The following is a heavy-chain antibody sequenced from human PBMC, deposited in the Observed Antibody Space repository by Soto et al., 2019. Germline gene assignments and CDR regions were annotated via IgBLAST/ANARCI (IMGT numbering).Heavy chain of an antibody. CDR1: GFTFSNYA. CDR2: ISYDISYK. D-gene: IGHD3-22*01. V-gene: IGHV3-30-3*01. CDR3: ARGGDYYDSSAYFSHFDY. Sequence: GGSLRLSCAASGFTFSNYAMHWVRQAPGEGLEWVAVISYDISYKYYADSVKGRFTISRDNSKNTLYLQMNSLRAEDTAVYYCARGGDYYDSSAYFSHFDYWGQGTLVTVSS. J-gene: IGHJ4*02.